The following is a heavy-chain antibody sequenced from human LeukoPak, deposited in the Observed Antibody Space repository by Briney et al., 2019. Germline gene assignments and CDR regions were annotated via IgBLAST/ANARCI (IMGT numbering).Heavy chain of an antibody. V-gene: IGHV3-23*01. D-gene: IGHD5-12*01. J-gene: IGHJ4*02. Sequence: GGSLRLSCTASGFTFSSYAMSWVRQAPGKGLEWVSAISGSGVSTYYGDSVKGRFTISRDNSKNTLYLQMNSLRAEDTAVYYCAKDWYGGYVGRVVVDYWGQGTLVTVSS. CDR2: ISGSGVST. CDR3: AKDWYGGYVGRVVVDY. CDR1: GFTFSSYA.